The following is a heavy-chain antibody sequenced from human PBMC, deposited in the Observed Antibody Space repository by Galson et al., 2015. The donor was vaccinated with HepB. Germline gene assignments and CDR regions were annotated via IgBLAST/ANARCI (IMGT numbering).Heavy chain of an antibody. D-gene: IGHD5-18*01. Sequence: SLRLSCAASGFAFDTHAMSWVRQAPGGGPEWISGISGNGDSTFYADSVKGRFTVSRDNSNNMLYLQMNSLRAEDAGLYFCAKGYGLFDSWGQGILVTVSS. CDR3: AKGYGLFDS. J-gene: IGHJ5*01. CDR1: GFAFDTHA. V-gene: IGHV3-23*01. CDR2: ISGNGDST.